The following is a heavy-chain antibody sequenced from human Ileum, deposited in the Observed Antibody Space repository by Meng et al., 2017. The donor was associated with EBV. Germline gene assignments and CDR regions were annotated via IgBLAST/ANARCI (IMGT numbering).Heavy chain of an antibody. Sequence: VQRQESGPGLVNPSQTLSLTFTASGGSISSSNYSWSWFRQPPGKGLEWSGHIYNSGSTYYNPSLKSRITISVDTSKNQFSLKLSSVTAADTAVYYCARGQKGYFDLWGRGTLVTVSS. CDR1: GGSISSSNYS. CDR2: IYNSGST. J-gene: IGHJ2*01. V-gene: IGHV4-30-4*01. CDR3: ARGQKGYFDL.